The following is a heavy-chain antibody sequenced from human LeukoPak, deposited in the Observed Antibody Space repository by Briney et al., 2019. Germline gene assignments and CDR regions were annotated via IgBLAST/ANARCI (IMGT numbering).Heavy chain of an antibody. D-gene: IGHD6-19*01. CDR2: IIPILGIA. J-gene: IGHJ4*02. CDR1: GGTFSSYA. CDR3: ARGRGRGWYAFDY. V-gene: IGHV1-69*04. Sequence: SVKVSCKASGGTFSSYAISWVRQAPGQGLEWMGRIIPILGIANYAQKFQGRVTITADKSTSTAYMELSSLRSEDTAVYYCARGRGRGWYAFDYWGQGTLVTASS.